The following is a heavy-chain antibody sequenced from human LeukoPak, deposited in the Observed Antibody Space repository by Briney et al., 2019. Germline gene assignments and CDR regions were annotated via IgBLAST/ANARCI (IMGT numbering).Heavy chain of an antibody. D-gene: IGHD2-15*01. CDR3: ARDHHYCSGGSCYADY. CDR1: GFTLSSNW. Sequence: PGGSLRLSCAASGFTLSSNWRSWVGQAQGKGGGGVAKIRKDGSEKYYVDSVKGRFTISRDNAKNSLYLQMNSLRAEDTAVYYCARDHHYCSGGSCYADYWGQGTLVTVPS. J-gene: IGHJ4*02. V-gene: IGHV3-7*01. CDR2: IRKDGSEK.